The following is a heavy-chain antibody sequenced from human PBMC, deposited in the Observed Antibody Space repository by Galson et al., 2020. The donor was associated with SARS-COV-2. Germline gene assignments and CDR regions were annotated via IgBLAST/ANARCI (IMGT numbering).Heavy chain of an antibody. CDR2: IYDRGSN. D-gene: IGHD6-19*01. Sequence: SETLSLTCTVSGGTISSYNWNWIRQPPGKGLEWIGYIYDRGSNNYNPSLESRVTISVNTSKNQFSLRLSSVTAADTAVYYCATHPPPYTSGFSYDYYGVDVGGQGTTASASS. V-gene: IGHV4-59*08. CDR1: GGTISSYN. J-gene: IGHJ6*02. CDR3: ATHPPPYTSGFSYDYYGVDV.